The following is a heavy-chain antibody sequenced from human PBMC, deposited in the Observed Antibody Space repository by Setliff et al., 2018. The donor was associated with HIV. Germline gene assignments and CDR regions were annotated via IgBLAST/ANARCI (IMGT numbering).Heavy chain of an antibody. CDR2: ISGSDGTV. D-gene: IGHD4-17*01. V-gene: IGHV3-11*01. Sequence: GGSLRLSCAASGFTFSNAWMSWVRQAPGKGLEWVSYISGSDGTVLYADSVKGRFSVSRDNAENSLFLQMNGLRDDDSAVYFCATSSPPDDYGDLGGIDHWGQGTLVTVSS. CDR3: ATSSPPDDYGDLGGIDH. J-gene: IGHJ4*02. CDR1: GFTFSNAW.